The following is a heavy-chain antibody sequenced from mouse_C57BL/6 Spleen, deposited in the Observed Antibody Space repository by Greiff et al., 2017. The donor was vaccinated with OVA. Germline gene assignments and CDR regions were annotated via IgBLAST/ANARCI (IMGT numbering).Heavy chain of an antibody. CDR2: ISSGGSYT. CDR1: GFTFSSYG. V-gene: IGHV5-6*01. Sequence: EVQLVESGGDLVKPGGSLKLSCAASGFTFSSYGMSWVRPTPDKRLEWVATISSGGSYTYYPDSVKGRFTISRDNAKNTLYLQMSSLKSEDTAMYYCASSSPGFAYWGQGTLVTVSA. CDR3: ASSSPGFAY. J-gene: IGHJ3*01.